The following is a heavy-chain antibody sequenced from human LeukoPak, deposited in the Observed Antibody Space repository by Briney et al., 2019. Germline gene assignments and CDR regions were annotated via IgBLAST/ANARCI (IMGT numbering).Heavy chain of an antibody. J-gene: IGHJ3*02. CDR2: IYYSGST. Sequence: PSETLSLTCTVSGGSISSGGYYWSWLRQHPGKGLEWIGYIYYSGSTYYNPSLKSRVTISVDTSKNQFSLKLSSVTAADTAVYYCARQKGVMGHAFDIWGQGTMVTVSS. D-gene: IGHD2-8*01. V-gene: IGHV4-31*03. CDR1: GGSISSGGYY. CDR3: ARQKGVMGHAFDI.